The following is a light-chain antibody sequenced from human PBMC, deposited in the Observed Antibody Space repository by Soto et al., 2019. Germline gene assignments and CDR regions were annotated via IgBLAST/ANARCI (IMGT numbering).Light chain of an antibody. CDR2: DAS. CDR3: QHYDNLLLT. V-gene: IGKV1-33*01. Sequence: DIQMTQSPSSLSASVGDRVTITCQASQDINTYLNWYQQKPGKAPNLLIYDASKLEIGVQSRFSGGGSGTDFTVTVTSLQPEDIATYFCQHYDNLLLTFGGGTKVEL. CDR1: QDINTY. J-gene: IGKJ4*01.